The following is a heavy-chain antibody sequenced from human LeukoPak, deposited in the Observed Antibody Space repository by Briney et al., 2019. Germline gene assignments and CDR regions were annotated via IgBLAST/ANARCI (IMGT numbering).Heavy chain of an antibody. V-gene: IGHV3-30*02. CDR3: AKGGCSGGSCPGPLN. Sequence: GGSLRLSCAASGFIFIDYGMHWVRQAPGKGLEWVALVQSGGSHPYYADSVKGRFTISRDSSNNTLYLQMNSLSVEDTAVYYCAKGGCSGGSCPGPLNWGQGTLVTVSS. CDR1: GFIFIDYG. J-gene: IGHJ4*02. CDR2: VQSGGSHP. D-gene: IGHD2-15*01.